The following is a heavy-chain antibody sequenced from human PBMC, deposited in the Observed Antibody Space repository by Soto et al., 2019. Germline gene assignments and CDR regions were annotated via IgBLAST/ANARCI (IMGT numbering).Heavy chain of an antibody. CDR2: IIPIFGTA. V-gene: IGHV1-69*01. Sequence: QVQLVQSGAEVKKPGSSVKVSCKASGGTFSSYASSWVRQAPGQGLEWMGGIIPIFGTANYAQKFQGRVTITADESTSTAYMELSSLRSEDTAVYYCARTATYYYDSSGPYYFDYWGQGTLVTVSS. D-gene: IGHD3-22*01. CDR1: GGTFSSYA. CDR3: ARTATYYYDSSGPYYFDY. J-gene: IGHJ4*02.